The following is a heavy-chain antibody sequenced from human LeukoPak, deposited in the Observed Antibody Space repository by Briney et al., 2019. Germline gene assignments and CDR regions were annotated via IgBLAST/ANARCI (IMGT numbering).Heavy chain of an antibody. Sequence: SETLSLTCTVSGGSISSSSYYWGWIRQPPGKGLEWIGSIYYSGSTYYNPSLKSRVTISVDTSKNQFSLKLSSVTAADTAVYYCASRGSYRVDAFDIWGQGTMVTVSS. CDR2: IYYSGST. V-gene: IGHV4-39*07. D-gene: IGHD1-26*01. J-gene: IGHJ3*02. CDR1: GGSISSSSYY. CDR3: ASRGSYRVDAFDI.